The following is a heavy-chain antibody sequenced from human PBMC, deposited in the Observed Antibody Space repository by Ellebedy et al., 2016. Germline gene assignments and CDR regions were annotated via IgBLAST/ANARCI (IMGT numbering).Heavy chain of an antibody. Sequence: GESLKISCAASGFTFSSYSMNWVRQAPGKGLEWVSYISSSSSTIYYADSVKGRFTISRDNAKNSLYLQMNSLRAEDTAVYYCARMANYYDSSGSFDYWGQGTLVTVSS. CDR2: ISSSSSTI. CDR3: ARMANYYDSSGSFDY. CDR1: GFTFSSYS. D-gene: IGHD3-22*01. V-gene: IGHV3-48*04. J-gene: IGHJ4*02.